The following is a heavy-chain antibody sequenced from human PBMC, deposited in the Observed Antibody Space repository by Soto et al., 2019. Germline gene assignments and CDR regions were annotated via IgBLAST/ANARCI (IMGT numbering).Heavy chain of an antibody. Sequence: PSETLSLTCTVSGGSISSYYWSWIRQPPGKGLEWIGYIYYSGSTNYNPSLKSRVTISVDTSKNQFSLKLSSVTAADTAVYYCARYGSGSSVWFDPWGQGTRVTVSA. D-gene: IGHD3-10*01. V-gene: IGHV4-59*08. CDR1: GGSISSYY. CDR2: IYYSGST. J-gene: IGHJ5*02. CDR3: ARYGSGSSVWFDP.